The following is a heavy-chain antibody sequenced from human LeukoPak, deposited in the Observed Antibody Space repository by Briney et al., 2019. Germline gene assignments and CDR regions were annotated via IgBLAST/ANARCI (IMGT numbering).Heavy chain of an antibody. Sequence: SETLSLTCTVSGGSISSGNYYWYWIRQPAGKGLEWIGRIYTSGHTNYNPSLKSRVTISIDTSKNQFSLKLSSVTAADTAVYYCARAYYDSSGLLGEWGQGTLVTVSS. J-gene: IGHJ4*02. CDR3: ARAYYDSSGLLGE. CDR1: GGSISSGNYY. CDR2: IYTSGHT. V-gene: IGHV4-61*02. D-gene: IGHD3-22*01.